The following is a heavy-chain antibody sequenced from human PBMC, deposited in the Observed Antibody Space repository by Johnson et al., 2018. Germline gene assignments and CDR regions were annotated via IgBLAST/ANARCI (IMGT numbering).Heavy chain of an antibody. J-gene: IGHJ4*02. CDR2: IWYDGSNK. Sequence: QVQLQQSGGGVVQXGRSLRLSCAASGFTFSSYGMHWVRQAPGKGLQWVAVIWYDGSNKYYADSVKGRFTISRDNSKNTLYLQMNTLRAEDPAVYYCARDRRAGIVVVSYLDYWGQGTLVTVSS. CDR3: ARDRRAGIVVVSYLDY. D-gene: IGHD3-22*01. CDR1: GFTFSSYG. V-gene: IGHV3-33*08.